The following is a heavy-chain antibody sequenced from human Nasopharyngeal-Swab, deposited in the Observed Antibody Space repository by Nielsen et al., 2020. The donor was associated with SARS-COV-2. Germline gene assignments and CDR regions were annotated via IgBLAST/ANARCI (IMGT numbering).Heavy chain of an antibody. Sequence: ESLKISCKGSGYTFSNYWIAWVRQMPGKGLEWMGFIDPGDSDTRYSPSFQGQVTISVDKSINTAYLQWSSLKPSDTAMYYCARRALGYCDGGNCNWLDPWGQGTLVTVSS. CDR1: GYTFSNYW. CDR3: ARRALGYCDGGNCNWLDP. D-gene: IGHD2-15*01. CDR2: IDPGDSDT. J-gene: IGHJ5*02. V-gene: IGHV5-51*01.